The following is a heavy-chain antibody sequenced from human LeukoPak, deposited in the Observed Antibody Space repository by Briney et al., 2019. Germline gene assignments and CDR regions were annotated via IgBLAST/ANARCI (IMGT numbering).Heavy chain of an antibody. J-gene: IGHJ4*02. V-gene: IGHV5-10-1*01. Sequence: GESLKISCKGSGYSFTNYWINWVRQMPGKGLEWMGTIDPSDSYTNYSPSFQGHVTISADKSISTAYLQWSSLKASDTAMYYCARAPRNWAFNDYWGQGTLVTVSS. CDR3: ARAPRNWAFNDY. D-gene: IGHD1-14*01. CDR1: GYSFTNYW. CDR2: IDPSDSYT.